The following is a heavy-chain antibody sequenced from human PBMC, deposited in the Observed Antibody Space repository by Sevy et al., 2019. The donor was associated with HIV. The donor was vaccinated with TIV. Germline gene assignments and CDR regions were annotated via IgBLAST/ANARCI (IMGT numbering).Heavy chain of an antibody. CDR2: ISAYNGNT. V-gene: IGHV1-18*04. J-gene: IGHJ4*02. D-gene: IGHD3-10*01. Sequence: ASVKVSCKASGYTFTSYGISWVRQAPGQGLEWMGWISAYNGNTNYAQKLQGRVTMTTETSTSTAYMELRSLRSDDTAVYYCARDLLWFGELLHYFDYWGQGTLVTVSS. CDR3: ARDLLWFGELLHYFDY. CDR1: GYTFTSYG.